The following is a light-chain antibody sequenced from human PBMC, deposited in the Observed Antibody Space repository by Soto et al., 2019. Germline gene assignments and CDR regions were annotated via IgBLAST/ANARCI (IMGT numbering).Light chain of an antibody. CDR2: DAS. J-gene: IGKJ2*01. Sequence: DIQMTQSPSSLSASVGDRVTITCQASQDISNYLNWYQQKPGKAPKLLIYDASNLETGVPSRFSGSGSGADFTFTISSLQPEDIATYYCQQYDNLLMYTFRQGTKVDIK. CDR1: QDISNY. V-gene: IGKV1-33*01. CDR3: QQYDNLLMYT.